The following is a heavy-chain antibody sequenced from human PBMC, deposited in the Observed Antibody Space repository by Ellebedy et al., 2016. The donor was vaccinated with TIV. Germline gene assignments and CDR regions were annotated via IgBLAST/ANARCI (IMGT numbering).Heavy chain of an antibody. V-gene: IGHV3-30-3*01. CDR2: ISYDGCNK. CDR1: GFTFSSYA. Sequence: GESLKISCAASGFTFSSYAMHWVRQAPGKGMEWVAVISYDGCNKYYADSLKGRFTISRDNSKNTLYLQMNSLRAQDTAVYYCSRGHNWTPDYWGQGTLVTVSS. J-gene: IGHJ4*02. D-gene: IGHD1-1*01. CDR3: SRGHNWTPDY.